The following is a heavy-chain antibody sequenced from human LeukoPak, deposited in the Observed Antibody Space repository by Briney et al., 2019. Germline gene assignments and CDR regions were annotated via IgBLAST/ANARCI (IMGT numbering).Heavy chain of an antibody. CDR3: ARGVPGYYYYMDV. CDR1: GYSISSGDY. D-gene: IGHD1-1*01. Sequence: SETLSLTCTVSGYSISSGDYWGWIRQPPGKGLEWIGNIYQNGRTYYNPSLKSRVTISVDTSKNQFSLKLSSVTAADTAVYYCARGVPGYYYYMDVWGKGTTVTVSS. CDR2: IYQNGRT. V-gene: IGHV4-38-2*02. J-gene: IGHJ6*03.